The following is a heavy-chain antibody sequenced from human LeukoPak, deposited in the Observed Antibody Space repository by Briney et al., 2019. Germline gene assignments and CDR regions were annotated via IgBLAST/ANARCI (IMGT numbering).Heavy chain of an antibody. V-gene: IGHV4-59*01. Sequence: SETLSLTCTVSGGSISSYYWSWIRQPPGKGLEGIGYINYSGSTNYNPSLKSRVTISVDTSKNQFSLKLSSVTAADTAVYYCASTPLDSSRWYGSGFDYWGQGTLVIVSS. CDR1: GGSISSYY. CDR2: INYSGST. D-gene: IGHD6-13*01. CDR3: ASTPLDSSRWYGSGFDY. J-gene: IGHJ4*02.